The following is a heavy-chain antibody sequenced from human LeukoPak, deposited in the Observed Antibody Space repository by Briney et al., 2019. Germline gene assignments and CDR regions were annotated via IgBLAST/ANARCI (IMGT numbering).Heavy chain of an antibody. CDR2: IYYSGST. J-gene: IGHJ6*04. CDR1: GGSISSGDYY. Sequence: SETLSLTCTVSGGSISSGDYYWSWIRQPPGKGLEWIGYIYYSGSTYYNPSLKSRVTIPVDTSKNQFSLKLSSVTAADTAVYYCAREEFYYGSGSYYYYGMDVWGKGTTVTVSS. D-gene: IGHD3-10*01. V-gene: IGHV4-30-4*01. CDR3: AREEFYYGSGSYYYYGMDV.